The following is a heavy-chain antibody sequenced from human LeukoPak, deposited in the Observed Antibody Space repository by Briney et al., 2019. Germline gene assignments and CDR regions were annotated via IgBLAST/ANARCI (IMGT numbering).Heavy chain of an antibody. CDR3: ARQESEMTTPANRYFDL. D-gene: IGHD5-24*01. CDR2: IFPDDSDT. CDR1: GYNFAHDW. Sequence: GESLKISCKGSGYNFAHDWIGWVRQMPGKGLEWMGIIFPDDSDTIYSPSFQGQVTISADKSINTAYLQWSNLKASDSAIYYCARQESEMTTPANRYFDLWGQGTLITVSP. J-gene: IGHJ4*02. V-gene: IGHV5-51*01.